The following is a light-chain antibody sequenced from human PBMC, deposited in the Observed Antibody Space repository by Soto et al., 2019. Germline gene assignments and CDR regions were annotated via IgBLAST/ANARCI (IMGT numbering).Light chain of an antibody. CDR3: LQDYIYPWT. V-gene: IGKV1-6*01. Sequence: AIQMTQSPSSLSASVGDRVTITCRASQGIRNDLGWDQQKPGKAPKLLIYAASSLQSGVPSRFSGSGFGTDFTLTISSLQPEDFATYYCLQDYIYPWTFGQGTKVEIK. J-gene: IGKJ1*01. CDR2: AAS. CDR1: QGIRND.